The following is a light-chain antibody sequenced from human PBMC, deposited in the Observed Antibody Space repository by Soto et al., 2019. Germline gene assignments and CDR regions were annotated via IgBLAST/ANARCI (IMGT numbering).Light chain of an antibody. V-gene: IGLV2-14*01. CDR3: SSYTSTSTLEV. CDR2: EVT. CDR1: SSDVGGYNY. J-gene: IGLJ2*01. Sequence: QSVLTQPASVSGSPGQSITISCTGTSSDVGGYNYVSWYQQHPGKAPKLMIFEVTNRPSGVSNRFSGSKSGNTASLTISGLQAEDAADYYCSSYTSTSTLEVFGGGTQLTVL.